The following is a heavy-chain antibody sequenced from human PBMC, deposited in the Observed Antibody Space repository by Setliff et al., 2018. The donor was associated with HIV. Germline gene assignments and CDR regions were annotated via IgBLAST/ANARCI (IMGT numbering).Heavy chain of an antibody. V-gene: IGHV4-59*01. Sequence: SETLSLTCTVSGGSISSYYWSWIRQPPGKGLEWIGYIYYSGSTNYNPSLKSRVTMSVDTSKNQFSLRLNSVTAADTAIYYCTRRGADSYYPRPLDVWGKGTTVTVSS. CDR3: TRRGADSYYPRPLDV. CDR2: IYYSGST. J-gene: IGHJ6*04. CDR1: GGSISSYY. D-gene: IGHD3-10*01.